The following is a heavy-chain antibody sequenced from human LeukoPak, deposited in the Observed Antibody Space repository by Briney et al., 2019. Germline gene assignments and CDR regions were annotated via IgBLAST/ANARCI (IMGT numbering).Heavy chain of an antibody. CDR3: ARGGGCTSTSCDLDY. D-gene: IGHD2-2*01. CDR2: IHHSGSS. CDR1: GASFSSYY. Sequence: PSETLSLTCTVSGASFSSYYWNWIRQPPGKRLEWVGYIHHSGSSDYNPSLKSRVTMSTATSKNKFSLKVTSVTAADTAVYFCARGGGCTSTSCDLDYWGQGILVTVSS. V-gene: IGHV4-59*01. J-gene: IGHJ4*02.